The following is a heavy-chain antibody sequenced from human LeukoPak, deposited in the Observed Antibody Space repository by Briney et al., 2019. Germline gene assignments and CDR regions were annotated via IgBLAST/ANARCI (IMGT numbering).Heavy chain of an antibody. V-gene: IGHV3-23*01. CDR1: GFTFSSYA. D-gene: IGHD6-19*01. CDR2: ISGSGGST. J-gene: IGHJ4*02. Sequence: PGGSLRLSCAASGFTFSSYAMSWVRQAPGKGLEWVSAISGSGGSTYYADSVKGRFTISRDNSKNTLYLQMNSLRAEDMAVYYCAKRSQWLVSPPDYWGQGTLVTVSS. CDR3: AKRSQWLVSPPDY.